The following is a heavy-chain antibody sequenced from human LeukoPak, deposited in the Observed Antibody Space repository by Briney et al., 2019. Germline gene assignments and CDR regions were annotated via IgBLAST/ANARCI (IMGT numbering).Heavy chain of an antibody. Sequence: ASGKVSCKASGYTFTGYYMHWVRQAPGQGLEWMGWINPNSGGTNYAQKFQGRVTMTRDTSISTAYMELSRLRSDDTAVYYCASSNEWLGAFDIWGQGTMVTVSS. CDR1: GYTFTGYY. CDR3: ASSNEWLGAFDI. V-gene: IGHV1-2*02. CDR2: INPNSGGT. D-gene: IGHD3-3*01. J-gene: IGHJ3*02.